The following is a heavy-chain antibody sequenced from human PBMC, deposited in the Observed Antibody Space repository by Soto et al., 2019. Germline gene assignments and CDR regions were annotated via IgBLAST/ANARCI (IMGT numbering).Heavy chain of an antibody. J-gene: IGHJ5*02. CDR2: IKQDGSEK. CDR1: GFTFSSYW. V-gene: IGHV3-7*04. D-gene: IGHD3-10*01. Sequence: GGSLRLSCAASGFTFSSYWMSWVRQAPGKGLEWVANIKQDGSEKYYVDSVKGRFTISRDNAKNSLYLQMNSLRAEDTAVYYCARAAMVRGVIPPDRLNWFDPWGQGTLVTVSS. CDR3: ARAAMVRGVIPPDRLNWFDP.